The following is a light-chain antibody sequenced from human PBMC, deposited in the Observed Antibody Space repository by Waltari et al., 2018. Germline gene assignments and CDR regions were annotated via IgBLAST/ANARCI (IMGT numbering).Light chain of an antibody. CDR3: QHYVRLPST. J-gene: IGKJ1*01. Sequence: SCRARQGVSRTLAWYQQKAGQAPRLLIYGAATRATGIRERFIGGWSGTDFSLTINRLEPEDFAVYYCQHYVRLPSTFGQGTKVEIK. V-gene: IGKV3-20*01. CDR1: QGVSRT. CDR2: GAA.